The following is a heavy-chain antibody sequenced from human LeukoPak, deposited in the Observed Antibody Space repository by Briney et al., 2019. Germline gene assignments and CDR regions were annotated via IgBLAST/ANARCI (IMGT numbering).Heavy chain of an antibody. Sequence: GASVKVSCKASGYTFTSYGISWVRQAPGQGLEWMGWISAYNGNTNYAQKLQGRVTMTTDTSTSTAYMELRSLKSDDTAVYYCARDPSRGDSSGLNFDYWGQGTLVTVSS. D-gene: IGHD6-19*01. J-gene: IGHJ4*02. CDR2: ISAYNGNT. CDR3: ARDPSRGDSSGLNFDY. V-gene: IGHV1-18*01. CDR1: GYTFTSYG.